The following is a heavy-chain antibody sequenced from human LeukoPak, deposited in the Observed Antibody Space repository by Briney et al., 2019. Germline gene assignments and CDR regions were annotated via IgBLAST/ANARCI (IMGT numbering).Heavy chain of an antibody. D-gene: IGHD1-26*01. CDR2: IKTKSEGETT. CDR3: NTDHGKYGDH. V-gene: IGHV3-15*01. CDR1: GFTFSNTW. J-gene: IGHJ5*02. Sequence: QTGGSLRLSCVGFGFTFSNTWVSWVRQAPGKGLEWVGRIKTKSEGETTDYAAPVKGRFTVSRDDSKSTLYLQMSSLRPEDTAVYYCNTDHGKYGDHWGQGTLVTVSS.